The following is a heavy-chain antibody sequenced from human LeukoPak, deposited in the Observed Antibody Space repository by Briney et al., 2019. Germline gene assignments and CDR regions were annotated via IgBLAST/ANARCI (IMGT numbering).Heavy chain of an antibody. D-gene: IGHD5-24*01. CDR2: IGTTGDP. CDR3: ARGGRNAYYYFDY. Sequence: PGGSLRLSCAASGFTFSTFDMHWVRQATGKGLEWVSSIGTTGDPYYPDSVKGRFTISRENAQSSLYLQMNSLRAGDTAVYYCARGGRNAYYYFDYWGQGTLVTVSS. CDR1: GFTFSTFD. J-gene: IGHJ4*02. V-gene: IGHV3-13*05.